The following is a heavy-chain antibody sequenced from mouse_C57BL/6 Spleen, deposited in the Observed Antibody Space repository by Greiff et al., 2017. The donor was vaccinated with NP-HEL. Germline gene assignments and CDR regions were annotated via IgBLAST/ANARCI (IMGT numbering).Heavy chain of an antibody. V-gene: IGHV1-19*01. J-gene: IGHJ1*03. CDR2: INPYNGGT. CDR3: AREEVGDWYFDV. Sequence: EVQLQQSGPVLVKPGASVKMSCKASGYTFTDYYMNWVKQSHGKSLEWIGVINPYNGGTSYNQKFKGKATLTVDKSSSTAYMELNSLTSEDSAVYYCAREEVGDWYFDVRGTGATVTVSS. CDR1: GYTFTDYY. D-gene: IGHD1-1*01.